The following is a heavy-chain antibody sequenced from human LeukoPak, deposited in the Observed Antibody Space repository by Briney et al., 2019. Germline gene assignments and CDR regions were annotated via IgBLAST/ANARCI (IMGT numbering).Heavy chain of an antibody. CDR3: ASQGFITIFGVVTGAHFDY. V-gene: IGHV4-30-4*08. Sequence: TSETLSLTCTVSGGSISSGDYYWSWIRQPPWKGLEWIGYIYYSGSTYYNPSLKSRVTISVDTSKNQFSLKLSSVTAADTAVYYCASQGFITIFGVVTGAHFDYWGQGTLVTVSS. J-gene: IGHJ4*02. CDR2: IYYSGST. CDR1: GGSISSGDYY. D-gene: IGHD3-3*01.